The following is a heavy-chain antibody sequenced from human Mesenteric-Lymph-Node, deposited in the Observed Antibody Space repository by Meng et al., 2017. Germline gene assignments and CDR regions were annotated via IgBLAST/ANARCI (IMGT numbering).Heavy chain of an antibody. D-gene: IGHD3-3*01. Sequence: EQLVQSGAGVKKPGATLQVSVKPSEHTFTSYDTNCMRQATGQGLEWIGWINPNSSNTGYAQKFQGRVTMTRNTSISTAYMELSSLRSEDTAVYYCASSRTGYDFWSGYSYWGQGTLVTVSS. CDR2: INPNSSNT. CDR3: ASSRTGYDFWSGYSY. J-gene: IGHJ4*02. V-gene: IGHV1-8*01. CDR1: EHTFTSYD.